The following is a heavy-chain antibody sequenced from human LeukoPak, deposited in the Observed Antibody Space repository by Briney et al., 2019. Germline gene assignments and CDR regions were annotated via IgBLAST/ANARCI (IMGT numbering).Heavy chain of an antibody. CDR3: ARDQGIAAAGTFRAFDI. CDR2: INSDGSGT. D-gene: IGHD6-13*01. Sequence: GGSLRLSCAASGFTFSSYWMHWVRQAPGKGLVWVSRINSDGSGTSYADSVKGRFTISRDNAKNTLYLQMNSLRAEDTAVYYCARDQGIAAAGTFRAFDIWGKGTMVTVSS. V-gene: IGHV3-74*01. J-gene: IGHJ3*02. CDR1: GFTFSSYW.